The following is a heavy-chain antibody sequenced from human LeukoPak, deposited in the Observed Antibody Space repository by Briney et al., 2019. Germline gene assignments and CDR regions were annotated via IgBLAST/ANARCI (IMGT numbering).Heavy chain of an antibody. CDR3: GRHRSGSGTYFIDY. Sequence: GGSLRLSCVVSGFTFSSYSMIWVRQAPGKGLQWVANMKKDGSETKYVESVKGRFTISRDNAKNSLYLQMDSLRAEDTAVYYCGRHRSGSGTYFIDYWGQGTLVSVSS. V-gene: IGHV3-7*01. D-gene: IGHD3-10*01. CDR2: MKKDGSET. J-gene: IGHJ4*02. CDR1: GFTFSSYS.